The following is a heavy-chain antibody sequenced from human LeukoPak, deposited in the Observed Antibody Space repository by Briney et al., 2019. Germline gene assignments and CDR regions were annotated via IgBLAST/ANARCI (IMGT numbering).Heavy chain of an antibody. Sequence: SETLSLTCTVSGSSISSWYWSWIRQPPGRGWEGIGYIYDSGNTNYNPSLKTRVTISADTSKNQLSLRVSSMTAADTAVYYCARRVRAPGALYHFDDWGQGTLVTVSS. CDR2: IYDSGNT. V-gene: IGHV4-59*08. CDR3: ARRVRAPGALYHFDD. CDR1: GSSISSWY. D-gene: IGHD2-2*01. J-gene: IGHJ4*02.